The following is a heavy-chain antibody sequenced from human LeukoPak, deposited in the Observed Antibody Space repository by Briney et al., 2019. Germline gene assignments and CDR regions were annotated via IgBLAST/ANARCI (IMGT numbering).Heavy chain of an antibody. D-gene: IGHD2-15*01. J-gene: IGHJ4*02. CDR3: ARGLYCSGGTCFKPLDF. CDR1: GFTFSDYY. Sequence: GGSLRLSCVTSGFTFSDYYMSWVRQAPGRGLEWVSYIGTTTSYTKYADSVKGRFTISRDNAKNSLYLQMNSLGAEDTALYYCARGLYCSGGTCFKPLDFWGQGTLVIVSS. V-gene: IGHV3-11*06. CDR2: IGTTTSYT.